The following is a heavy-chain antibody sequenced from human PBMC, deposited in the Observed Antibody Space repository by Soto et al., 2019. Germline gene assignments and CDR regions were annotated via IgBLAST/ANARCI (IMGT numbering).Heavy chain of an antibody. CDR1: GFTFSSYG. Sequence: QVQLVESGGGVVQPGRSLRLSCAASGFTFSSYGMHWVRQAPGKGLEWVAVISYDGRNKYYADSVKGRFTISRDNSKNTLYLQMNSLRAEDTAVYYCAKGELQWELLSGLFDYWGQGTLVTVSS. V-gene: IGHV3-30*18. D-gene: IGHD1-26*01. J-gene: IGHJ4*02. CDR2: ISYDGRNK. CDR3: AKGELQWELLSGLFDY.